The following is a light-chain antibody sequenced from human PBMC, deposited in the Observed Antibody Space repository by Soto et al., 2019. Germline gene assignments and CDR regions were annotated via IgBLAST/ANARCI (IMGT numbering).Light chain of an antibody. CDR3: QQCSDWPLT. J-gene: IGKJ4*01. CDR1: QRTTDN. CDR2: GAS. Sequence: EIVLTQSPATLSVSPGERVTLSCRAIQRTTDNLAWYQQKPGQAPRLLIHGASTRATGIPARFSGSGSGTEFILTISSLQSEDFAVYYCQQCSDWPLTFGGGTKVEIK. V-gene: IGKV3-15*01.